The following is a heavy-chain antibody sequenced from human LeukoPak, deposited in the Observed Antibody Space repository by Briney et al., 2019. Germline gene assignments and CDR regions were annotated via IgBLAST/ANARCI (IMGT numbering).Heavy chain of an antibody. CDR2: ISSSSSYI. CDR1: GFTFSSYS. D-gene: IGHD4-11*01. V-gene: IGHV3-21*01. CDR3: TRLRPTVSDTDYMDV. J-gene: IGHJ6*03. Sequence: PGGSLRLSCAASGFTFSSYSMNWVRQAPGKGLEWVSSISSSSSYIYYADSVKGRFTISSDNAKNSLYLQMNSLRAEDTAVYYCTRLRPTVSDTDYMDVWGKGATVTVSS.